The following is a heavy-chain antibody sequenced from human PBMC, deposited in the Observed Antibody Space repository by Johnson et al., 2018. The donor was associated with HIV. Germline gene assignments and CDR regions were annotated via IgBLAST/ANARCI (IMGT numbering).Heavy chain of an antibody. Sequence: VQLVESGGGLVQPGGSLRLSCAGSGFTFSTYVMTWVRQAPGKGLEWVSVISNSGHATDYADSVRGRFTISRDNSNNTLYLQMSSLRVEDTAVYVCARGRISMTVVDLRGGGFDIWGQGTKVTVSS. CDR3: ARGRISMTVVDLRGGGFDI. J-gene: IGHJ3*02. D-gene: IGHD3-22*01. CDR2: ISNSGHAT. V-gene: IGHV3-23*04. CDR1: GFTFSTYV.